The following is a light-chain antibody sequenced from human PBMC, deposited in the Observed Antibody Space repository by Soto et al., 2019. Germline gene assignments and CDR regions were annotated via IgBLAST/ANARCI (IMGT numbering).Light chain of an antibody. CDR1: QSVSSSY. V-gene: IGKV3D-20*02. CDR2: DAS. Sequence: EIVLTQSPGPLSLSPGERATLSCRSSQSVSSSYLAWYQQQPGQAPRLLIYDASNRATGIPARFSGSGSGTDFILTISSLEPDDFAVYYCQQRSNWPPLTLGGGTKVDIK. CDR3: QQRSNWPPLT. J-gene: IGKJ4*01.